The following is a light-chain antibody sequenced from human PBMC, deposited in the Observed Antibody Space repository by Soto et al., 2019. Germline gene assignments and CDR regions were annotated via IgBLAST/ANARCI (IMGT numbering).Light chain of an antibody. Sequence: DIVLTQSPATLSLSPGERATLSCRGSQTISTHLAWYQQKPGQAPRLLIYGASYRATGIPARISGSGSGTDFTLTISGLEPEDFAVYYCQHRSNWPTTFGQGTRLEIK. CDR2: GAS. V-gene: IGKV3-11*01. CDR3: QHRSNWPTT. CDR1: QTISTH. J-gene: IGKJ5*01.